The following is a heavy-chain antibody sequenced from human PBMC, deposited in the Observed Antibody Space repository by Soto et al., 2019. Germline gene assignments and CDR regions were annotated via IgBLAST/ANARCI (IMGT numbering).Heavy chain of an antibody. CDR1: GGSISSGGYY. J-gene: IGHJ5*02. Sequence: SETLSLTCTVSGGSISSGGYYWSWIRQHPGKGLEWIGYIYYSGSTYYNPSLKSRVTISVDTSKNQFSLKLSSVTAADTAVYYCARDLDYGGNPNWFDPWGQGTLVTVSS. CDR3: ARDLDYGGNPNWFDP. V-gene: IGHV4-31*03. CDR2: IYYSGST. D-gene: IGHD4-17*01.